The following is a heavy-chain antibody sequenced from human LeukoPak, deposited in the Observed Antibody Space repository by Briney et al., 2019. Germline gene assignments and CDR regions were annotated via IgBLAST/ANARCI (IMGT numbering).Heavy chain of an antibody. V-gene: IGHV4-39*01. J-gene: IGHJ5*02. D-gene: IGHD6-19*01. CDR1: GGSISSSSYY. CDR2: IYYSGST. Sequence: SETLSLTCTVSGGSISSSSYYWGWIRQPPGKGLEWIGSIYYSGSTYYNPSLKSRVTISVDTSKNQFSLKLSSVTAADMAVYYCARRGIAVALWFDPWGQGTLVTVSS. CDR3: ARRGIAVALWFDP.